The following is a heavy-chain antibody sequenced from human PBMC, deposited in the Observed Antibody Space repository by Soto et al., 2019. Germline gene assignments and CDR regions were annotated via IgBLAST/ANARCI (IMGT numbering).Heavy chain of an antibody. CDR2: ISSSGSTI. CDR3: ARGRAGTPMVTFCYYYGMDV. J-gene: IGHJ6*02. V-gene: IGHV3-11*01. D-gene: IGHD5-18*01. CDR1: GFTFSDYY. Sequence: QVQLVESGGGLVKPGGSLRLSCVASGFTFSDYYMSWIRQAPGKGLEWVSYISSSGSTIYYADSVKGRFTISRDNAKNSLYLQMNSLRAEDTAVYYCARGRAGTPMVTFCYYYGMDVWGQGTTVTVSS.